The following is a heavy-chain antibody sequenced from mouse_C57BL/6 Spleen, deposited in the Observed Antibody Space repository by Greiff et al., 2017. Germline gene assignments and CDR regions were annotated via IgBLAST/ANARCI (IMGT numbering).Heavy chain of an antibody. Sequence: QVQLQQSGAELVRPGASVKLSCKASGYTFTDYYIYWVKQRPGQGLEWIARIYPGSGNTYYNEKFKGKVTLTAEKSSSTAYMQLSSLTSEYSAVYFCARREGYYDYEALDYWGQGTTLTVSA. CDR3: ARREGYYDYEALDY. D-gene: IGHD2-4*01. V-gene: IGHV1-76*01. CDR1: GYTFTDYY. J-gene: IGHJ2*01. CDR2: IYPGSGNT.